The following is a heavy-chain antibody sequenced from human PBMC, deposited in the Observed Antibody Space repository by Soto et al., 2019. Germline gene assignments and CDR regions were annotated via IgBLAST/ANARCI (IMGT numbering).Heavy chain of an antibody. CDR3: ARGLRDIVVVVAATPSLSAFDI. CDR2: INHSGST. V-gene: IGHV4-34*01. Sequence: SETLSLTCAVYGGSFSGYYWSWIRQPPGKGLEWIGEINHSGSTNYNPSLKSRVTISVDTSKNQFSLKLSSVTAADTAVYYCARGLRDIVVVVAATPSLSAFDIWGQGTMVTVSS. CDR1: GGSFSGYY. J-gene: IGHJ3*02. D-gene: IGHD2-15*01.